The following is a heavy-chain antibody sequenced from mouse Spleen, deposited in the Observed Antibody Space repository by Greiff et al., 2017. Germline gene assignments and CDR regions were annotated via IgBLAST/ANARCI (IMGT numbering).Heavy chain of an antibody. V-gene: IGHV5-9*01. D-gene: IGHD1-1*01. J-gene: IGHJ2*01. CDR3: AKGYYGSSYFDY. CDR2: ISSGGGNT. Sequence: DVMLVESGGGLVKRGGSLKLSCAASGFTFSSYAMSWVRQTPEKRLEWVATISSGGGNTYYPDSVKGRFTISRDNAKNTLYLQMSSLKSEDTAMYYCAKGYYGSSYFDYWGQGTTLTVSS. CDR1: GFTFSSYA.